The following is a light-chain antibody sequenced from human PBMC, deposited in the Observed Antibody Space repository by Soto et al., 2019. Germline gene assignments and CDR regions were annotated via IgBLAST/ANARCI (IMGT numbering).Light chain of an antibody. CDR2: DVS. V-gene: IGLV2-11*01. CDR1: SSDVGDSNY. Sequence: QSALTQPRSVSGSPGQSVTISCTGISSDVGDSNYVSWYQHHPGKAPKLMIYDVSQRPSGVPDRFSGSKSGNTASLTISGLQAEDEADYYCCSFAGSYTFTFGGGTKLTVL. J-gene: IGLJ2*01. CDR3: CSFAGSYTFT.